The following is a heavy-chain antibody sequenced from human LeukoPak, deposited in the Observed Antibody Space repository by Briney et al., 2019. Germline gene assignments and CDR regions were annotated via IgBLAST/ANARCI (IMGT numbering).Heavy chain of an antibody. D-gene: IGHD4-17*01. CDR2: INHSGST. Sequence: KPSETLSLTCAVYGGSFSGYYWSWIRQPPGKGLEWIGEINHSGSTNYNPSLKSRVTISVDTSRNQFSLKLSSVTAAGTAVYYCARGRYGDHGLDYWGQGTLVTVSS. J-gene: IGHJ4*02. V-gene: IGHV4-34*01. CDR1: GGSFSGYY. CDR3: ARGRYGDHGLDY.